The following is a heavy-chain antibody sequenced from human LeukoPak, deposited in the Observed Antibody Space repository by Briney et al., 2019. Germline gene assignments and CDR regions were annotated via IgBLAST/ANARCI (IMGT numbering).Heavy chain of an antibody. CDR1: GFTFSSYS. CDR3: ARDLEVVPAAIDY. CDR2: ISSSSSTI. Sequence: PGGSLRLSCAASGFTFSSYSMNWVRQAPGKGLEWVPYISSSSSTIYYADSVKGRFTISRDNAKNSLYLQMNSLRAEDTAVYYCARDLEVVPAAIDYWGQGTLVTVSS. V-gene: IGHV3-48*01. J-gene: IGHJ4*02. D-gene: IGHD2-2*01.